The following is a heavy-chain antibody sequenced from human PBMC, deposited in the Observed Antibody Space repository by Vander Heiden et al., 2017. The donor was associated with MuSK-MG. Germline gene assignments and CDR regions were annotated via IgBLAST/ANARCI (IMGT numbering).Heavy chain of an antibody. J-gene: IGHJ6*02. Sequence: EVQLLESGGGLVQPGGSLRLSCAASGFTFSSYAMSWVRQDPGKGLEWVSAISGSGGSTYYADSVKGRFTISRDNSKNTQYLQMNSLRAEDTAVYYCAKGPSGSTLYYCNGMDVWGQGTTVTVSS. CDR3: AKGPSGSTLYYCNGMDV. CDR1: GFTFSSYA. CDR2: ISGSGGST. D-gene: IGHD1-1*01. V-gene: IGHV3-23*01.